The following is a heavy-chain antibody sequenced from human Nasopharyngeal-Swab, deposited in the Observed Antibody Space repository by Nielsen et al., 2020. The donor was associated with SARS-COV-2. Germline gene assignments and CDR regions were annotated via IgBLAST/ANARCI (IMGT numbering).Heavy chain of an antibody. V-gene: IGHV3-53*01. CDR2: IYGGGST. J-gene: IGHJ4*02. CDR3: ARDIYGDYPFDY. Sequence: GESLKISCAASGFTVSSNYMSWVRQAPGKGLEWVSLIYGGGSTYYADSVKGRFTISRDNSKNTLYLHMNSLRADDTAVYYCARDIYGDYPFDYWGQGTLVTVSS. CDR1: GFTVSSNY. D-gene: IGHD4-17*01.